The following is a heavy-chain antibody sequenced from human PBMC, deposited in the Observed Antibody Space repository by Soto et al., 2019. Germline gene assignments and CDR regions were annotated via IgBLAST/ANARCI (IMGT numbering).Heavy chain of an antibody. J-gene: IGHJ4*02. D-gene: IGHD2-15*01. Sequence: QLQLQESGPGLVKPSETLSLTCTVSGGSISSSTYYWGWIRQPPGKGLEWIGSIYYSGSTYYNPSLTGRVTIPVDTSKNQFALRRSSVAAADTAVYYCARYDGCSGGSCYPAFDYWGQGTLVTVSS. CDR2: IYYSGST. CDR3: ARYDGCSGGSCYPAFDY. V-gene: IGHV4-39*01. CDR1: GGSISSSTYY.